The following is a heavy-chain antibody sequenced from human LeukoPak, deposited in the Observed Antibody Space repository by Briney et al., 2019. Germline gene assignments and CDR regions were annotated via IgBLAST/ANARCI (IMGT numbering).Heavy chain of an antibody. CDR2: ISGDGGST. Sequence: GGSLRLSCAASGFTFDDYAMHWVRQAPGKGLEWVSLISGDGGSTYYADSVKGRFTISRDNGENSLYVQMNSLRNEDTALYYCAKVPKTTVTTAPYWGQGTLVTVSS. CDR1: GFTFDDYA. D-gene: IGHD4-17*01. CDR3: AKVPKTTVTTAPY. J-gene: IGHJ4*02. V-gene: IGHV3-43*02.